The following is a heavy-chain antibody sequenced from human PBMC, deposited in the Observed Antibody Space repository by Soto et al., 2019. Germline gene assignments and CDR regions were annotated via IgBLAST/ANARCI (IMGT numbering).Heavy chain of an antibody. CDR1: GYTFTSYA. D-gene: IGHD3-22*01. Sequence: ASVKVSCKASGYTFTSYAMHWVRQAPGQRLEWMGWINAGNGNTKYSQKFQGRATITRDTSASTAYMELSSLRSEDTAVYYCARDRPTYYYDSSGYYSTQAFDYWGQGTQVTVSS. CDR2: INAGNGNT. J-gene: IGHJ4*02. V-gene: IGHV1-3*01. CDR3: ARDRPTYYYDSSGYYSTQAFDY.